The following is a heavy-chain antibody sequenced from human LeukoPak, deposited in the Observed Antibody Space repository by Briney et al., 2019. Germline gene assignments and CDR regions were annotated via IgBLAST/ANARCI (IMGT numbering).Heavy chain of an antibody. CDR1: GFTFSNYW. V-gene: IGHV4-4*02. D-gene: IGHD5-18*01. CDR3: AREEMVQLWFNNWFDP. Sequence: GSLRLSCAASGFTFSNYWMSWVRQPPGKGLEWIGSIYYSGSTYYNPSLKSRVTISVDTSKNQFSLKLSSVTAADTAVYYCAREEMVQLWFNNWFDPWGQGTLVTVSS. J-gene: IGHJ5*02. CDR2: IYYSGST.